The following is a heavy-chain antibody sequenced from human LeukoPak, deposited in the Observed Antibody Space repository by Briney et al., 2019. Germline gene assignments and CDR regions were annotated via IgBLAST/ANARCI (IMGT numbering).Heavy chain of an antibody. CDR3: ARGRQLSYAFDI. D-gene: IGHD1-1*01. J-gene: IGHJ3*02. CDR2: IYYNGST. CDR1: GGSISSSSYY. Sequence: PSETLSLTCKVSGGSISSSSYYWGWIRQPPGTGLEWIGSIYYNGSTYYHPSLKSRGTISVDTSKNQFSLNLSSVTAADTAVYYCARGRQLSYAFDIWGQGTMVTVSS. V-gene: IGHV4-39*07.